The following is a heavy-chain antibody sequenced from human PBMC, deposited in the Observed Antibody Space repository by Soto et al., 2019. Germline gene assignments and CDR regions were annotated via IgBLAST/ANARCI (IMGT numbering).Heavy chain of an antibody. V-gene: IGHV3-33*01. CDR3: ARDRETELEPFDY. CDR2: IWYDGSNK. D-gene: IGHD1-1*01. CDR1: GFTFSSYC. Sequence: GGSLRLSCAASGFTFSSYCMHWVRQAPGKGLEWVAVIWYDGSNKYYADSVKGRFTISRDNSKDTLYLQMNSLRAEDTAVYYCARDRETELEPFDYWGQGTLVTVSS. J-gene: IGHJ4*02.